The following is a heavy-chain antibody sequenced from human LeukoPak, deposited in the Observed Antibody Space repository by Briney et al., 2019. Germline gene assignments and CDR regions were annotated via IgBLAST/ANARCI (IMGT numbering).Heavy chain of an antibody. CDR2: INPSGGST. Sequence: ASVKVSCKASGFTFSNYYMHWVRQAPGQGLEWMGIINPSGGSTSYAQKFQGRVTMTRDTSTSTVYMELSSLRSEDTAVYYCARIPVAGNKDYWGQGTLVTVSS. J-gene: IGHJ4*02. CDR3: ARIPVAGNKDY. D-gene: IGHD6-19*01. V-gene: IGHV1-46*01. CDR1: GFTFSNYY.